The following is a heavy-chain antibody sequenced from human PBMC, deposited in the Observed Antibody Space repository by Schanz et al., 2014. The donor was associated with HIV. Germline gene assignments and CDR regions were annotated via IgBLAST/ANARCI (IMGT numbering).Heavy chain of an antibody. Sequence: QVQLVESGGGVVQPGRSLRLSCVASGFNFNSYGMHWVRQAPGKGLEWVAVTSYDGTKKHYADSVKGRFTISRDNSKNSLSLLIKSLRADDTAVYYCAKGWRGYSISSLVDYWGQGSLVTVSS. D-gene: IGHD6-6*01. CDR2: TSYDGTKK. J-gene: IGHJ4*02. CDR1: GFNFNSYG. V-gene: IGHV3-30*18. CDR3: AKGWRGYSISSLVDY.